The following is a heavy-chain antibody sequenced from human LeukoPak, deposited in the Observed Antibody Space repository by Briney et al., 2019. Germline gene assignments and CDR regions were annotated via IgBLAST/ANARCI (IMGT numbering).Heavy chain of an antibody. CDR2: IGSSGSTV. Sequence: GSLRFSCAASGFTFTSYSMNWVRQAPGKGLEWVSYIGSSGSTVYYADSVKGRFTISRDNAKNSLYMQMESLRDEDTAIYYCARDTLEYSNSPDALDIWGQGTMVTVSS. CDR1: GFTFTSYS. V-gene: IGHV3-48*02. J-gene: IGHJ3*02. D-gene: IGHD4-23*01. CDR3: ARDTLEYSNSPDALDI.